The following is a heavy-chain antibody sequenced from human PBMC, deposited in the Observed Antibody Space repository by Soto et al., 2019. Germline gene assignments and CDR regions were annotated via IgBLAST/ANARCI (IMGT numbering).Heavy chain of an antibody. D-gene: IGHD3-10*01. V-gene: IGHV3-30*18. Sequence: GGSLRLSCAASGFTFSSYGMHWVRQAPGKGLEWVAVISYDGSNKYYADSVKGRFTISRDNSKNTLYLQMNSLRAEDTAVYYCAKDLSSQYYYGAGRAIFYYWGQGTLVIVSS. CDR1: GFTFSSYG. CDR3: AKDLSSQYYYGAGRAIFYY. J-gene: IGHJ4*02. CDR2: ISYDGSNK.